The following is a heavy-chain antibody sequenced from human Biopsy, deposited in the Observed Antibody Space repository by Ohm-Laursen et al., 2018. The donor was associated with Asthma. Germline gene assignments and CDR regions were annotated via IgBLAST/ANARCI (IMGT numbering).Heavy chain of an antibody. V-gene: IGHV4-59*12. CDR3: ARDLSFYDSSGYYRRWFDP. D-gene: IGHD3-22*01. CDR1: GGSISGFY. Sequence: SETLSLTCTVSGGSISGFYWSWIRQPPGKGLEWIGYIYYTGTTNYNPSLKSRVTISVDTSKNQFSLKLSSVTAADTAVYYCARDLSFYDSSGYYRRWFDPWGQGTLVTVSS. CDR2: IYYTGTT. J-gene: IGHJ5*02.